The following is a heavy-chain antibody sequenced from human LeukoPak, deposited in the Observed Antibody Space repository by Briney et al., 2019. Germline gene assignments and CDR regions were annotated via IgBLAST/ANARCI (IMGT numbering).Heavy chain of an antibody. CDR2: IPWCGGST. Sequence: PGGSLRLSCAASGLTLSNDGVSSGRQTPGKGVGWVSGIPWCGGSTYYADCVKGRFTISRDNSKNTLYLQMNSLRAEDTAIYYCARDERLLSFLKWGQGTLVTVSS. D-gene: IGHD3-3*01. CDR1: GLTLSNDG. V-gene: IGHV3-23*01. CDR3: ARDERLLSFLK. J-gene: IGHJ4*02.